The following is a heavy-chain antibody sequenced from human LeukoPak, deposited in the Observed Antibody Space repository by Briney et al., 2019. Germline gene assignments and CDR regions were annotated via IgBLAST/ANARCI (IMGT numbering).Heavy chain of an antibody. J-gene: IGHJ4*02. V-gene: IGHV1-8*01. Sequence: GASVKVSCKASGYTFTSYDINWVRQATGQGLEWMGWMNPNSGNTGYAQKFQGRATMTRNTSISTAYMELSSLRSEDTAVYYCARGSYYGSGFLFDYWGQGTLVTVSS. CDR2: MNPNSGNT. D-gene: IGHD3-10*01. CDR3: ARGSYYGSGFLFDY. CDR1: GYTFTSYD.